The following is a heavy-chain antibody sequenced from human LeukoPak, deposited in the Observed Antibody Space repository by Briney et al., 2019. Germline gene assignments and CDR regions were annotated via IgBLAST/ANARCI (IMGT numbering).Heavy chain of an antibody. J-gene: IGHJ6*02. D-gene: IGHD3-10*02. CDR2: ISASGGST. CDR3: AKYVSAKGPPYALDV. Sequence: GGSLRLSCAASEFTFSDYAMQWVRQAPGNGLEWVSGISASGGSTWYADTVKGRFTISRDTSKNTLYLQMNSLRAEDTAVYYCAKYVSAKGPPYALDVWGQGTTVTVSS. CDR1: EFTFSDYA. V-gene: IGHV3-23*01.